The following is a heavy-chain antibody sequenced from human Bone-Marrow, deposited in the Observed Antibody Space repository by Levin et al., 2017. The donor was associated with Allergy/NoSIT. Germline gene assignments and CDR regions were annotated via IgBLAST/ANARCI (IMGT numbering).Heavy chain of an antibody. D-gene: IGHD6-6*01. Sequence: LSLTCAASGFTFSSYAMHWVRQAPGKGLEWVAVISYDGSNKYYADSVKGRFTISRDNSKNTLYLQMNSLRAEDTAVYYCARWGIAARQPKRGCYGMDVWGQGTTVTVSS. CDR2: ISYDGSNK. CDR3: ARWGIAARQPKRGCYGMDV. CDR1: GFTFSSYA. V-gene: IGHV3-30-3*01. J-gene: IGHJ6*02.